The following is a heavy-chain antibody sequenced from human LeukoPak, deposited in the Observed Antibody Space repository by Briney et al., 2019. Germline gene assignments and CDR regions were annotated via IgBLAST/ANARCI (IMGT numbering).Heavy chain of an antibody. Sequence: GGSLRLSCAASGFTVSSNYMSWVRQAPGKRLEWVSVIYSGGSTYYADSVKGRFTISRDNSKNTLYLQMISLRAEDTAVYYCARAKSSYFDYWGQGTLVTVSS. CDR2: IYSGGST. J-gene: IGHJ4*02. V-gene: IGHV3-53*01. CDR1: GFTVSSNY. CDR3: ARAKSSYFDY.